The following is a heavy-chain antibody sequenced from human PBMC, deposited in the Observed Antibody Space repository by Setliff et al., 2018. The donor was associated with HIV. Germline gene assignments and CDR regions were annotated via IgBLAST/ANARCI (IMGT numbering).Heavy chain of an antibody. V-gene: IGHV5-51*01. Sequence: GESLKISCKGSGYSFNDYWIAWVRQMPGKGLEWMGTIFPDDSDTRYSPSFQGQVTISADKSINTAYLQWSSLKASDTAMYYCATCGVTTCRYFDYWGQGTLVTVSS. CDR1: GYSFNDYW. D-gene: IGHD4-17*01. J-gene: IGHJ4*02. CDR3: ATCGVTTCRYFDY. CDR2: IFPDDSDT.